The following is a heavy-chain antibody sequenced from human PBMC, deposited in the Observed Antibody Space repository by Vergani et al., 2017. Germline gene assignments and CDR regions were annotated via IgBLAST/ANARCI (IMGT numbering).Heavy chain of an antibody. CDR2: ISNSGNTI. V-gene: IGHV3-11*01. Sequence: QVQLVESGGGLVKPGGSLRLSCAASGFSFSDHYMTWIRQAPGKGLEWVSYISNSGNTIEYADSVKGRFSSSRDNAKSSLFLQVDSLRAEDTAVYYCAGDHRDYNNYPGTFDIWGQGSMVTVSS. CDR3: AGDHRDYNNYPGTFDI. D-gene: IGHD5-24*01. CDR1: GFSFSDHY. J-gene: IGHJ3*02.